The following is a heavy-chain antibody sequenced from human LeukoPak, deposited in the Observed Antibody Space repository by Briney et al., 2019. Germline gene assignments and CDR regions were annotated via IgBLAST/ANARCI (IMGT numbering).Heavy chain of an antibody. CDR3: ARGLAAAGCDY. V-gene: IGHV3-30*04. CDR2: ISYDGSNK. J-gene: IGHJ4*02. Sequence: PGGSLRLSCAASGFTFSSYAMHWVRQAPGKGLEWVAVISYDGSNKYYADSVKGRFTISRDNSKSTLYLQMNSLRAEDTAVYYCARGLAAAGCDYWGQGTLVTVSS. CDR1: GFTFSSYA. D-gene: IGHD6-13*01.